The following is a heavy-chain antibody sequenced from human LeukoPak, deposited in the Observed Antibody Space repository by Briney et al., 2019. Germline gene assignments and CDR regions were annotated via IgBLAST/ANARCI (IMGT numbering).Heavy chain of an antibody. D-gene: IGHD3-16*01. J-gene: IGHJ6*02. CDR3: ARVRGGRSWYYYGMDV. CDR2: ISYDGDNE. V-gene: IGHV3-30-3*01. CDR1: GFTFSNFA. Sequence: PGRSLRLSCAASGFTFSNFAMHWVRQAPGKGLEWVAVISYDGDNEYHADSVKGQFTISRDNSKDRLYLQMNSLRPEDTAMYYCARVRGGRSWYYYGMDVWGRGTTATVSS.